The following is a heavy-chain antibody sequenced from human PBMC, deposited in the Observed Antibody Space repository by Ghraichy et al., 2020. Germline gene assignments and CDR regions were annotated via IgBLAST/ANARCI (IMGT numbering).Heavy chain of an antibody. CDR3: ARGRPRTTMIVVVTPTRYFDL. J-gene: IGHJ2*01. Sequence: SQTLSLTCAVYGGSFSGYYWSWIRQPPGKGLEWIGEINHSGSTNYNPSLKSRVTISVDTSKNQFSLKLSSVTAADTAVYYCARGRPRTTMIVVVTPTRYFDLWGRGTRVTVSS. CDR2: INHSGST. V-gene: IGHV4-34*01. D-gene: IGHD3-22*01. CDR1: GGSFSGYY.